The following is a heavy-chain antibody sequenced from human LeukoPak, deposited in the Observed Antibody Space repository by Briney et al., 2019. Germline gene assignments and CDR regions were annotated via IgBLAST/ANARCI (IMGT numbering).Heavy chain of an antibody. CDR2: IKQDGSEK. CDR3: ARGIVGATHPYDY. Sequence: GGSLRLSCAASGFTFSSYWMSWVRQAPGKGLEWVANIKQDGSEKYYVDSVKGRFTISRDNAKNSLYLQMSSLRAEDTAVYYCARGIVGATHPYDYWGQGTLVTVSS. J-gene: IGHJ4*02. V-gene: IGHV3-7*01. CDR1: GFTFSSYW. D-gene: IGHD1-26*01.